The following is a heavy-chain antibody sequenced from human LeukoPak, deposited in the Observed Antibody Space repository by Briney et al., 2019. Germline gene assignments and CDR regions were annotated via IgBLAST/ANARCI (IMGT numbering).Heavy chain of an antibody. CDR2: IKQDGSEK. Sequence: PGGSLRLSCAASGFTFTTYWMSWVRQAPGKGLEWVARIKQDGSEKYYVDSVKGRFTISRDNAQNSLYLQMNGLRTEDTAMYYCARDAPQVPAAGVLASWGQGTLVIVSS. D-gene: IGHD6-13*01. CDR1: GFTFTTYW. J-gene: IGHJ5*02. CDR3: ARDAPQVPAAGVLAS. V-gene: IGHV3-7*03.